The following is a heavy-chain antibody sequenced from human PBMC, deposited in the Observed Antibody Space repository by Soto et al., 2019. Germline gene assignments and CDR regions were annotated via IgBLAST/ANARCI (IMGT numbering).Heavy chain of an antibody. Sequence: GGSLRLSCAASGFTFYDYGMSWVRQAPGKGLEWVSGINWNGVSTSYADSVKGRFTISRDNAKNSLYLQMNSLRAEDTAFYYCARDVLYDSNAFDIWGQGTMVTVSS. D-gene: IGHD5-12*01. CDR2: INWNGVST. V-gene: IGHV3-20*04. J-gene: IGHJ3*02. CDR1: GFTFYDYG. CDR3: ARDVLYDSNAFDI.